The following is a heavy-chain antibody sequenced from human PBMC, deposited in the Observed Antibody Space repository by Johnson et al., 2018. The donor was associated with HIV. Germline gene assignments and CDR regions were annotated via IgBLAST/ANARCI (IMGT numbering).Heavy chain of an antibody. CDR3: ATSGNYDDDAFDI. V-gene: IGHV3-23*04. J-gene: IGHJ3*02. Sequence: EQLVESGGGVVQPGRSLRLSCAASGFTFSNAWMSWVRQAPGKGLEWVSAISGSGGNTYYADSVKGRFTISRDNSKNTLYLKMNSLRAEDTAVYYCATSGNYDDDAFDIWGQGTMVTVSS. D-gene: IGHD3-22*01. CDR2: ISGSGGNT. CDR1: GFTFSNAW.